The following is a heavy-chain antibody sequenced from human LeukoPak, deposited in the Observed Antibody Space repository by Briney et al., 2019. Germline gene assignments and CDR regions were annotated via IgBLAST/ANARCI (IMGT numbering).Heavy chain of an antibody. D-gene: IGHD6-19*01. Sequence: GGSLRLSCAASGFTLNDYYMSWIRQAPGKGLEWVSDIGSSDNRISYADSVKGRFTISRDIAENSLYLQVNSLRAEDTAVYYCAREIVAGTFDSWGQGTLVTVSS. J-gene: IGHJ4*02. V-gene: IGHV3-11*01. CDR3: AREIVAGTFDS. CDR2: IGSSDNRI. CDR1: GFTLNDYY.